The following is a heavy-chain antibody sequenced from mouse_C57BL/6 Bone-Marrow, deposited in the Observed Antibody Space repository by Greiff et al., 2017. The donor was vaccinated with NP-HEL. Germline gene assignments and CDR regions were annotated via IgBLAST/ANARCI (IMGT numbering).Heavy chain of an antibody. J-gene: IGHJ1*03. CDR1: GYTFTSYD. Sequence: ESGPELVKPGASVKLSCKASGYTFTSYDINWVKQRPGQGLEWIGWIYPRDGSTKYNEKFKGKATLTVDTASSTAYMELHSLTAEDSAVYFCARGGGRGDVWGTGTTVTVS. D-gene: IGHD1-1*01. CDR3: ARGGGRGDV. CDR2: IYPRDGST. V-gene: IGHV1-85*01.